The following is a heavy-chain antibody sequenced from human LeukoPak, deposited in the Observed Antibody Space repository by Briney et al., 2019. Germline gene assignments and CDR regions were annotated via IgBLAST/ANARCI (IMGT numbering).Heavy chain of an antibody. CDR1: GFTFSSYS. CDR2: ISSSNSYI. J-gene: IGHJ4*02. CDR3: ARGGPDAMPEVLDY. Sequence: GGALRLSCAASGFTFSSYSMNWVRQAPGKGLEWVSSISSSNSYIYYADSVKGRFTISRGNAKNSLYLQMNSLRAEDTAVYYCARGGPDAMPEVLDYWGQGTLVTVSS. V-gene: IGHV3-21*01. D-gene: IGHD2-2*01.